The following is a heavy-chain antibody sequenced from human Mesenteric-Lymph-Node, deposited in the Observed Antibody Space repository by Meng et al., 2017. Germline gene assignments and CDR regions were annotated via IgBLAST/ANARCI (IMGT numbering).Heavy chain of an antibody. Sequence: ASVKVSCKASGYTFTSYYIHWVRQAPGQGLEYMGIIRPSGGGTRYAQKFQGRVTMTRDTSTSTVYMELSSLRAEDTAVYYCAKVGPYYDKSTGYFIDKYYFDYWGQGTLVTVSS. CDR3: AKVGPYYDKSTGYFIDKYYFDY. J-gene: IGHJ4*02. D-gene: IGHD3-9*01. CDR2: IRPSGGGT. V-gene: IGHV1-46*01. CDR1: GYTFTSYY.